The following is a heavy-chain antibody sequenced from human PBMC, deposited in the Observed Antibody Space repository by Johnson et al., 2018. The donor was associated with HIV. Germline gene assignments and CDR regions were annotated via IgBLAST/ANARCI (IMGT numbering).Heavy chain of an antibody. D-gene: IGHD6-13*01. Sequence: VQLVESGGGVVRPGGSLRLSCAASGFTFDDYGMSWVRQVPGQGLEWVSGINWNGGSTSYADSVKGRFTISRDNSKNSLYLQMNSLRPEDTAVYYCVRPAAAGRDDAFDIWGQGTMVTVSS. CDR3: VRPAAAGRDDAFDI. V-gene: IGHV3-20*04. CDR2: INWNGGST. CDR1: GFTFDDYG. J-gene: IGHJ3*02.